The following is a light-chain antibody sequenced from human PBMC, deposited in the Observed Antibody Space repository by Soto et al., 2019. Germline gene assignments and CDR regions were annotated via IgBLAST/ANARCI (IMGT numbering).Light chain of an antibody. CDR1: NIESKS. J-gene: IGLJ2*01. Sequence: SSELTQPPSVSVAPGQTASVTCGGNNIESKSVHWYQQKPGQAPVLVVHDDRDRPSGIPERFSGSNSGNMATLTISRVEAGDEADYYCQVWDSSSDHVVFGGGTQLTVL. V-gene: IGLV3-21*02. CDR2: DDR. CDR3: QVWDSSSDHVV.